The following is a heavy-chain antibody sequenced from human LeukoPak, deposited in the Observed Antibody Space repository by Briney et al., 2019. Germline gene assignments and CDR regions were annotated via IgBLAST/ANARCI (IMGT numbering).Heavy chain of an antibody. CDR1: GGSISSYY. CDR2: IYYSGST. CDR3: ARDMGYYGMDV. V-gene: IGHV4-59*01. Sequence: SETLSLTCTVSGGSISSYYWSWIQQPPGKGLEWIGYIYYSGSTNYNPSLKSRVTISVDTSKNQFSLKLSSVTAADTAVYYCARDMGYYGMDVWGQGTTVTVSS. D-gene: IGHD3-10*01. J-gene: IGHJ6*02.